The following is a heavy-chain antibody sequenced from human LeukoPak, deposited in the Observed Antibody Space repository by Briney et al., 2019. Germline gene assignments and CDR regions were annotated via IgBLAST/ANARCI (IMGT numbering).Heavy chain of an antibody. CDR2: ISSSGGST. V-gene: IGHV3-23*01. D-gene: IGHD6-13*01. J-gene: IGHJ4*02. Sequence: PGGSLRLSCAASGFTFSSYSMNWVRQAPGKGLEWVSAISSSGGSTYYADSVKGRFTISRDNSKNTLYLQMNSLRAEDTAVYYCAKDQLAFSSWLLFDYWGQGTLVTVSS. CDR1: GFTFSSYS. CDR3: AKDQLAFSSWLLFDY.